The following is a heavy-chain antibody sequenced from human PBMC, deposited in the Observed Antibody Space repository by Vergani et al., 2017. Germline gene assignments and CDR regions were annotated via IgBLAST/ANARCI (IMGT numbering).Heavy chain of an antibody. Sequence: EVQLVESGGGVVQPGGSLRLSCAASGFTFDDYDMHWVRQAPGKGLEWVSLISGDGGSTYYADSVKGRFTISRDNSKNSLYLQMNSLRTEDTALYYCAKPLGAYSSGFDAFDIWGQGTMVTVSS. D-gene: IGHD6-19*01. J-gene: IGHJ3*02. CDR2: ISGDGGST. V-gene: IGHV3-43*02. CDR3: AKPLGAYSSGFDAFDI. CDR1: GFTFDDYD.